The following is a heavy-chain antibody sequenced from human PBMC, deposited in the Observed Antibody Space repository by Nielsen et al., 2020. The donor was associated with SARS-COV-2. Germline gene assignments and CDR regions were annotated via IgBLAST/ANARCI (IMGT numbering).Heavy chain of an antibody. Sequence: SETLSLTCTVSGGSISSYYWSWIRQPPGKGLEWIGNIYYSGSTNYNPSLKSRVTISVDTSKNQFSLKLRSVTAADTAVYYCARDLIHCSSTSCRSYYYYGMDVWGQGTTVTVSS. J-gene: IGHJ6*02. CDR3: ARDLIHCSSTSCRSYYYYGMDV. CDR1: GGSISSYY. D-gene: IGHD2-2*01. CDR2: IYYSGST. V-gene: IGHV4-59*01.